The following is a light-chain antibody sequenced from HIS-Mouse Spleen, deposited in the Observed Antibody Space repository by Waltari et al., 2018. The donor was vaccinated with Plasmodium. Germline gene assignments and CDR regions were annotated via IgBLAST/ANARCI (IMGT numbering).Light chain of an antibody. V-gene: IGLV3-10*01. J-gene: IGLJ3*02. CDR3: YSTDSSGNHRV. CDR1: ALPKKY. CDR2: EDS. Sequence: SYELTQPPSVSVSPGQTARITCSGDALPKKYAYWYQKKSGQAPVLVIYEDSKRPSGIPWRFSGSRSGTMATLTISGAQVEDEADYYCYSTDSSGNHRVFGGGTKLTVL.